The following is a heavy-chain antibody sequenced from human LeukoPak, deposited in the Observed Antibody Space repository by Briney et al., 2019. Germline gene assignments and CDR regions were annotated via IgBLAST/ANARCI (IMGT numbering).Heavy chain of an antibody. Sequence: GRSLRLSCAASGSIFNNYAMHWVRQAPGKGLEWVSGLSWDGGRIGYADSVKGRFTISRDNAKNSLYLQMNSLRAEDTAVFYCARTPSYGDYVYAFDIWGQGTMVTVSS. D-gene: IGHD4-17*01. CDR1: GSIFNNYA. J-gene: IGHJ3*02. V-gene: IGHV3-9*01. CDR3: ARTPSYGDYVYAFDI. CDR2: LSWDGGRI.